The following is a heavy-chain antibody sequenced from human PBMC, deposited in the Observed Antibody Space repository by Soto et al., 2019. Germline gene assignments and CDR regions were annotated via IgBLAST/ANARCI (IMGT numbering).Heavy chain of an antibody. CDR1: GFTVGGYG. Sequence: PGGSVRLSCTASGFTVGGYGRSWFRQATGKGLEWVGFIRSKAYGGTTEYAASVKGRFTISRDDSKSIAYLQMNSLKTEDTAVYYCMIVVVPAARFLDYWGQGTLVTVS. CDR2: IRSKAYGGTT. J-gene: IGHJ4*02. V-gene: IGHV3-49*03. D-gene: IGHD2-2*01. CDR3: MIVVVPAARFLDY.